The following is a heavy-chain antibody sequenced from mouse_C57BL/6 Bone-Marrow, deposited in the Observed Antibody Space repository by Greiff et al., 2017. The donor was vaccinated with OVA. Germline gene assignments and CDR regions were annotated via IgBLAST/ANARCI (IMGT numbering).Heavy chain of an antibody. D-gene: IGHD3-2*01. CDR2: IHPNSGST. J-gene: IGHJ4*01. Sequence: QVQLQQPGAELVKPGASVKLSCKASGYTFTSYWMHWVKPRPGQGLEWIGMIHPNSGSTNYNEKFKRKATLTVDKSSRTAYMQLSSLTSEDSAVYYCARTDSSFYAMDYWGQGTSVTVSS. V-gene: IGHV1-64*01. CDR3: ARTDSSFYAMDY. CDR1: GYTFTSYW.